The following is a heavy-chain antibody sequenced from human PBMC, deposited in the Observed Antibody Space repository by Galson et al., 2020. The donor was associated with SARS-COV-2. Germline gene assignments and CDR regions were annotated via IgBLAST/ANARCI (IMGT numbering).Heavy chain of an antibody. CDR3: ARDYYDSSGSHSGYYYYGMDV. J-gene: IGHJ6*02. Sequence: GGSLRLSCAASGFTFSSYAMSWVRQAPGKGLEWVSAISGSGGSTYYADSVKGRFTISRDNSKNTLYLQMNSLRAEDTAVYYCARDYYDSSGSHSGYYYYGMDVWGQGTTVTVSS. CDR2: ISGSGGST. D-gene: IGHD3-22*01. V-gene: IGHV3-23*01. CDR1: GFTFSSYA.